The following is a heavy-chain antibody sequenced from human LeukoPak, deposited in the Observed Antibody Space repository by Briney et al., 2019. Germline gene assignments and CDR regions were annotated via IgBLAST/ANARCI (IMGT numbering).Heavy chain of an antibody. Sequence: SETLSLTCTVSGGSISSGGYYWSWIRQHPGKGLEWIGYIYYSGSTYYNPSLKSRVTISVDTSKNQFSLKLSSVTAADTAVHYCAREGRSGVTSFPDYWGQGTLVTVSS. J-gene: IGHJ4*02. CDR2: IYYSGST. CDR3: AREGRSGVTSFPDY. V-gene: IGHV4-31*03. D-gene: IGHD4-17*01. CDR1: GGSISSGGYY.